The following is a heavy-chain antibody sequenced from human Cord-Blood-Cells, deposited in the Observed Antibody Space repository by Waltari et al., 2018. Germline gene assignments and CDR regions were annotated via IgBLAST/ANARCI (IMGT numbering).Heavy chain of an antibody. V-gene: IGHV4-39*01. J-gene: IGHJ6*03. Sequence: QLQLQESGPGLVTPSETLSITSTVSGGSFCSICYYWRWIRQPPGKGQDCSGSIYYSGSTYYNPYVNSRVTISVDTSKNQFSVETTSVTAADTAVYYCARGLIDTAMVLSRLKAYFYYMDVWGQGTTVTVSS. CDR3: ARGLIDTAMVLSRLKAYFYYMDV. D-gene: IGHD5-18*01. CDR1: GGSFCSICYY. CDR2: IYYSGST.